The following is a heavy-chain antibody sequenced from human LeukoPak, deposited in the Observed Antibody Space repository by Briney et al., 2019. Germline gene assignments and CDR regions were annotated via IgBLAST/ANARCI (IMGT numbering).Heavy chain of an antibody. D-gene: IGHD3-10*01. CDR1: GGSFSGYY. CDR2: INHSGST. CDR3: ARVKPLYGSGSNFDY. Sequence: SETLSLTCAVYGGSFSGYYWSWIRQPPGKGLEWIGEINHSGSTNYNPSLKSRVTISVDTSKNQFPLKLSSVTAADTAVYYCARVKPLYGSGSNFDYWGQGTLVTVSS. J-gene: IGHJ4*02. V-gene: IGHV4-34*01.